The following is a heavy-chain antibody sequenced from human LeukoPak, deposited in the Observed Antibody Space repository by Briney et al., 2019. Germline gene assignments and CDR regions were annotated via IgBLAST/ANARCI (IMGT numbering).Heavy chain of an antibody. D-gene: IGHD1-26*01. Sequence: SETLSLTCTVSGASISSYYWSWIRQPPGKGLEWIGYIYYSGSTNYNPSLKSRVTISVHTSKNQFSLKLSSVTAADTAVYYCARGVGSYYSPLPGFDFWGQGTLVTVSS. CDR2: IYYSGST. J-gene: IGHJ4*02. V-gene: IGHV4-59*01. CDR1: GASISSYY. CDR3: ARGVGSYYSPLPGFDF.